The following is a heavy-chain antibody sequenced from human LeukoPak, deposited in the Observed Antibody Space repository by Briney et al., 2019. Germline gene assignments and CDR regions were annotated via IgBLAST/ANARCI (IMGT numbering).Heavy chain of an antibody. Sequence: PGGSLRLSCAASGFTFSSYAMSRVRQAPGKGLEWVSAISGSGGSTYYADSVKGRFTISRDNSKNTLYLQMNSLRAEDTAVYYCAKDLGVGYNYYYYYMDVWGKGTTVTVSS. CDR1: GFTFSSYA. D-gene: IGHD2-8*02. CDR2: ISGSGGST. J-gene: IGHJ6*03. CDR3: AKDLGVGYNYYYYYMDV. V-gene: IGHV3-23*01.